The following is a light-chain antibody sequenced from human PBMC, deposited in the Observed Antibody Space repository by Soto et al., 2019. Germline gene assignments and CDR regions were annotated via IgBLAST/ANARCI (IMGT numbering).Light chain of an antibody. CDR1: SSDVGGYNY. Sequence: QSVLTQPASVSGSLGQSITISCTGTSSDVGGYNYVSWYQQHPGKVPKLMIYEVNNRPSGVSNRFSGSKSANTASLTISGLQADDEGEYYCSLFTSSRTQVFGAGTELTVL. CDR3: SLFTSSRTQV. CDR2: EVN. V-gene: IGLV2-14*01. J-gene: IGLJ3*02.